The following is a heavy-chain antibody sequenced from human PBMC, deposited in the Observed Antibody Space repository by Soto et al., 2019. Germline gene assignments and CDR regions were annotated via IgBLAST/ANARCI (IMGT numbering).Heavy chain of an antibody. CDR3: ATEPIYYNDGSGYYPLGH. CDR2: ISAHNGDT. Sequence: GASVKVSCKASGYSFATYGFSWVRQAPGQGPECVGWISAHNGDTHYSQKFQGRVTLTTDTSTNTGYMELRSLTSDDTAVYFCATEPIYYNDGSGYYPLGHWGQGXLVTVYS. J-gene: IGHJ4*02. V-gene: IGHV1-18*04. CDR1: GYSFATYG. D-gene: IGHD3-22*01.